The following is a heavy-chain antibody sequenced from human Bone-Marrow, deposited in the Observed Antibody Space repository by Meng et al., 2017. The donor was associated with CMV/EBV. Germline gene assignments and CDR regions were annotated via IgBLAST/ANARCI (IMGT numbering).Heavy chain of an antibody. D-gene: IGHD3-3*01. CDR3: AKSIIGGKSITIFGVRYYYGMDV. CDR1: GFTFSSYG. CDR2: IRYDGSNK. J-gene: IGHJ6*01. V-gene: IGHV3-30*02. Sequence: GESLKISCAASGFTFSSYGMHWVRQAPGKGLEWVAFIRYDGSNKYYADSVKGRFTISRDNSKNTLYLQMNSLRAEDTAVYYCAKSIIGGKSITIFGVRYYYGMDVWGQGTTVTGYS.